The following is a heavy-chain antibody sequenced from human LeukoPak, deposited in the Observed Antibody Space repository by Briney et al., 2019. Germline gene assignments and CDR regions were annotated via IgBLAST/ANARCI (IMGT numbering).Heavy chain of an antibody. J-gene: IGHJ3*02. CDR1: GFTFSSYG. CDR2: ISYDGNNK. V-gene: IGHV3-30*18. CDR3: EKVIRVAVTAAGAFDI. Sequence: GGSLRLSCAASGFTFSSYGIHWVRQPPGKGLEWVAPISYDGNNKYYADSVKGRFTISRDNPKNTLYLQMNSLRAEDTTVYYCEKVIRVAVTAAGAFDIWGQGTLVTVSS. D-gene: IGHD2-21*02.